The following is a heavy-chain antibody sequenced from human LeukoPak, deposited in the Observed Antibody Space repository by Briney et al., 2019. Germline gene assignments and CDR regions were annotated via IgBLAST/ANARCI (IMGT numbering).Heavy chain of an antibody. Sequence: PGGSLRLSCVASGFIFSSYEMSWVRQAPGKGLEWVSYISSSGTTIYYADSVKGRFTISRDNAKNSLYLQMNSLRAEDTAVYYCVPLTPYGGNSDAFDIWGQGTMVTVSS. CDR2: ISSSGTTI. V-gene: IGHV3-48*03. CDR3: VPLTPYGGNSDAFDI. J-gene: IGHJ3*02. CDR1: GFIFSSYE. D-gene: IGHD4-23*01.